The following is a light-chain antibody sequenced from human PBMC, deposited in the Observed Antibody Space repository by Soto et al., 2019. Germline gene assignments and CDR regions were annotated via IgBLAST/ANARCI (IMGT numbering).Light chain of an antibody. CDR2: GAS. V-gene: IGKV3D-15*01. Sequence: EIVMTQSPATLSVSPGERCTLSCRASQSVSSSYLAWYQQKRGQSPRLLIYGASSRATGIPDRFSGSGSGTEFTLTISSLQSEDFAVYYCPQYSIWRTVGPGTQVEIK. J-gene: IGKJ1*01. CDR3: PQYSIWRT. CDR1: QSVSSSY.